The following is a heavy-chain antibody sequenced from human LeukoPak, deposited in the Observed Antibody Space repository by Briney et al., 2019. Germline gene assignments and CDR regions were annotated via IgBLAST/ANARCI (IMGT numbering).Heavy chain of an antibody. CDR1: GFTFSSYS. V-gene: IGHV3-21*01. Sequence: GGSLRLSCAASGFTFSSYSMNWVRQAPGKGLEWVSSISSSSYIYYADSVKGRFTISRDNAKNSLYLQMNSLRAEDTAVYYCARVLGDYARWFDPWGQGTLVTVSS. CDR2: ISSSSYI. D-gene: IGHD4-17*01. J-gene: IGHJ5*02. CDR3: ARVLGDYARWFDP.